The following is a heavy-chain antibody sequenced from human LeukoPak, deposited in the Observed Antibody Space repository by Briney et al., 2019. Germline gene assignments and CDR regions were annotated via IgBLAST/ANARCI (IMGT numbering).Heavy chain of an antibody. Sequence: ASVKVSCKASGYTFTGQYLYWARQTPGQGLEWMGWINSKTGDTDSAQNFQGRVTMTRGTSITTVYMELSSLTSDDTAVYYCARGYYGMDVWGQGTTVTVSS. V-gene: IGHV1-2*02. CDR1: GYTFTGQY. CDR3: ARGYYGMDV. CDR2: INSKTGDT. J-gene: IGHJ6*02.